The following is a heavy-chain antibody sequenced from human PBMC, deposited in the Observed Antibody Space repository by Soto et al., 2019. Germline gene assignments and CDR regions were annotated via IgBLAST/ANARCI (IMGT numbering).Heavy chain of an antibody. J-gene: IGHJ4*02. CDR2: IIPIFHTA. D-gene: IGHD5-12*01. CDR1: GGTFSTYA. Sequence: QVQLVQSGAEVKKPGSSVKVSCKASGGTFSTYAFSWVRQAPGQGLEWMGGIIPIFHTATYAQKFQGRVTITADESTRTAYMALSSLRSEDTAVYYCVHRRDGYNSAFFDYWGQGPLVTVST. CDR3: VHRRDGYNSAFFDY. V-gene: IGHV1-69*01.